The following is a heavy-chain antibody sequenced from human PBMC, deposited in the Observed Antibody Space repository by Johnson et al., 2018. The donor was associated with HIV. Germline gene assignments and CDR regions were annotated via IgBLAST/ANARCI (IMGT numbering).Heavy chain of an antibody. CDR2: INEDGTGK. Sequence: MLLVESGGGWVQPGGSLRLSCAASGFSFSTSYMTWVRQAPGKGLEWVATINEDGTGKNHVDSVKGRFSISRDNTKNSLYLQMDSLRVDDTAVYYCASPILFDSMGATDAFDIWGQGTMVTVSS. V-gene: IGHV3-7*05. CDR3: ASPILFDSMGATDAFDI. D-gene: IGHD1-26*01. J-gene: IGHJ3*02. CDR1: GFSFSTSY.